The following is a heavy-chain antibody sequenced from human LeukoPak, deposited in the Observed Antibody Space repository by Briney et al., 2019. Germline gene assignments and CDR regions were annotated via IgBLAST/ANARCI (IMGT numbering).Heavy chain of an antibody. Sequence: GGSLRLSCAASGFTFSSYAMSWVRQAPGKGLEWVSAISGSGGSTYYADSVKGRFTISRDNSKNTLYLQMNSLRAEDTAVYYCAKESRYDFWIGSNFDYWGQGTLVTVSS. CDR1: GFTFSSYA. CDR3: AKESRYDFWIGSNFDY. CDR2: ISGSGGST. D-gene: IGHD3-3*01. V-gene: IGHV3-23*01. J-gene: IGHJ4*02.